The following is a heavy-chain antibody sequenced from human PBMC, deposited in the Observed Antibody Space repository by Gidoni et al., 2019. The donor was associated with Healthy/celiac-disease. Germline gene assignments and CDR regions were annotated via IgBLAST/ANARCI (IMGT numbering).Heavy chain of an antibody. D-gene: IGHD3-3*01. Sequence: QVQLVESGGGVVQPGRSLRLSCAASGFTFSSYAMHWVRQAPGKGLEWVAVISYDGSNKYYADSVKGRFTISRDNSKNTLYLQMNSLRAEDTAAYYCATSGEADVWGQGTTVTVSS. CDR1: GFTFSSYA. CDR3: ATSGEADV. V-gene: IGHV3-30-3*01. CDR2: ISYDGSNK. J-gene: IGHJ6*02.